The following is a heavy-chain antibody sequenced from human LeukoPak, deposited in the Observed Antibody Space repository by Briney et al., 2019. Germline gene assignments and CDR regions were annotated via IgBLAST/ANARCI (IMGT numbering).Heavy chain of an antibody. J-gene: IGHJ4*02. CDR3: ASYYDSSGYIDY. CDR1: GGSISSYY. D-gene: IGHD3-22*01. CDR2: IYYSGST. Sequence: PSETLSLTCTVSGGSISSYYWSWIRQPPGKGLEWIGYIYYSGSTNYNPSLKSRVTISVDTSKNQFSLKLSSVTAADTAVYYCASYYDSSGYIDYWGQATLVTVSS. V-gene: IGHV4-59*08.